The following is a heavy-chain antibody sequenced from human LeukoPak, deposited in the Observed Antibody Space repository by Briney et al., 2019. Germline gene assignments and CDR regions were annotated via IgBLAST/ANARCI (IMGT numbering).Heavy chain of an antibody. CDR2: ISGSGGST. J-gene: IGHJ4*02. CDR1: GFTFSSYW. D-gene: IGHD4-17*01. Sequence: PEGSLRLSCAASGFTFSSYWMHWVRQAPGKRLEWVSAISGSGGSTYYPDSVRGRFTISRDNSRNTLYLQMNSLRAEDTAVYYCAKHGESYGDSRTDYWGQGTLVTVSS. CDR3: AKHGESYGDSRTDY. V-gene: IGHV3-23*01.